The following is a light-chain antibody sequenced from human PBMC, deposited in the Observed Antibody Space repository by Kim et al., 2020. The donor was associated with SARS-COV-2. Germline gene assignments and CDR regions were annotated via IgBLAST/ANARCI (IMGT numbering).Light chain of an antibody. J-gene: IGLJ3*02. CDR3: ETWDSNTRV. CDR2: LEGSGSY. CDR1: SGHSSYI. V-gene: IGLV4-60*03. Sequence: SSCKLTCALSSGHSSYIIAWHQQQPGKAPRYLMKLEGSGSYNKGSGVPDRFSGSSSGADRYLTISNLQSEDEADYYCETWDSNTRVFGGGTQLTVL.